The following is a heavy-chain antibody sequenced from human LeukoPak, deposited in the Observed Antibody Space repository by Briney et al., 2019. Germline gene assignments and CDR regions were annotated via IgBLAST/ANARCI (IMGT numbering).Heavy chain of an antibody. J-gene: IGHJ3*02. CDR2: ISGSGSTT. D-gene: IGHD2-21*02. V-gene: IGHV3-23*01. Sequence: GGSLRLSCAASGFTFSNYAMTWVRQAPGKGLEWVSVISGSGSTTYYADSVKGRFTISRDNSKNTLYLQMNSLRAEDTAVYYCANKVVTTYSDPFDIWGQGTMVTVSS. CDR1: GFTFSNYA. CDR3: ANKVVTTYSDPFDI.